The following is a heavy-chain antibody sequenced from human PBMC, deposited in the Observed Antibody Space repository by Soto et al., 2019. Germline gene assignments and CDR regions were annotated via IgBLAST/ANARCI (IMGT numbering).Heavy chain of an antibody. J-gene: IGHJ2*01. CDR2: INDRGSI. CDR3: ARESHDIWTGPPWVWYFDL. Sequence: QVQLQQWGAGPLRPLETLSLTCGVSGGSFSGYYWAWIRQSPGKGLEWIGEINDRGSINYNPSRTSRVGISVYTSTRHCTLKLRSVTAAETAVYYCARESHDIWTGPPWVWYFDLWGRGTLVTVSS. V-gene: IGHV4-34*01. CDR1: GGSFSGYY. D-gene: IGHD3-9*01.